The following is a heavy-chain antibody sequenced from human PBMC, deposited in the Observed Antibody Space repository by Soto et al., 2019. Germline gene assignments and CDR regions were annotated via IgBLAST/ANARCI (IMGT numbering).Heavy chain of an antibody. V-gene: IGHV3-21*01. Sequence: EVQLVESGGGLVKPGGSLRLSCAASVFTFSSYSMNWVRQAPGKGLEWVSSISSSSSYIYYADSVKGRFTISRDNAKNSLYLQMNSLRAEDTAVYYCARDRPVFGVERYYYYMDVWGKGTTVTVSS. CDR1: VFTFSSYS. D-gene: IGHD3-3*01. J-gene: IGHJ6*03. CDR2: ISSSSSYI. CDR3: ARDRPVFGVERYYYYMDV.